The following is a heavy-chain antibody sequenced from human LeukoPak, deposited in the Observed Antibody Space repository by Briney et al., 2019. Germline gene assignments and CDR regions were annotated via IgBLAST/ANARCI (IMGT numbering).Heavy chain of an antibody. V-gene: IGHV3-53*01. Sequence: PGVSLRLSCAASGFTVSSNYTSWVRQAPGKGLEWVSVIYSGGSTYFADSVKGRFSISRDNSKNTLYLQMNSLRAEDTAVYYCARSHDFWSGYYQFDYWGQGTLVTVSS. CDR1: GFTVSSNY. CDR2: IYSGGST. D-gene: IGHD3-3*01. J-gene: IGHJ4*02. CDR3: ARSHDFWSGYYQFDY.